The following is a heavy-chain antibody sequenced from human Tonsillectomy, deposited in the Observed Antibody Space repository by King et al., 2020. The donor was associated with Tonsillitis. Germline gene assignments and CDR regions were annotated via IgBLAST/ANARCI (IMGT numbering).Heavy chain of an antibody. J-gene: IGHJ4*02. CDR1: GYSISSGYY. Sequence: VQLQESGPGLVKPSKTLSLTCAVSGYSISSGYYWGWIRQPPGKGLEWIGSIYHSGSTYYNPSLKSRVTILVDTSKNQFSLKLSSVTAADTAVYYCARDGVNYYDSSGYRSDYWGQGTLVTVSS. CDR3: ARDGVNYYDSSGYRSDY. D-gene: IGHD3-22*01. CDR2: IYHSGST. V-gene: IGHV4-38-2*02.